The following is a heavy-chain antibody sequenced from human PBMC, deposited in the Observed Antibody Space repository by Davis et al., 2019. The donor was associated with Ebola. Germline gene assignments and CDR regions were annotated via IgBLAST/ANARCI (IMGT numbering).Heavy chain of an antibody. J-gene: IGHJ5*02. D-gene: IGHD3-16*01. CDR3: ARNKKRVGGKGEFDP. CDR2: INPSGGTT. V-gene: IGHV1-46*01. Sequence: ASVKVSCKASGYTLVSYYAHWVRQAPGQGLEWMGIINPSGGTTTYAQKFQGRVTMTRDTSTSTVYMELSSLRSEDTAVYYCARNKKRVGGKGEFDPWGQGTLVTVSS. CDR1: GYTLVSYY.